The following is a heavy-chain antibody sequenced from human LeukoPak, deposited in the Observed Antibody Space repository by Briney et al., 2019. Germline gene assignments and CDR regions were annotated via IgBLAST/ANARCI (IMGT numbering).Heavy chain of an antibody. Sequence: SQTLSLTCTVSGGSISSGGYYWSWIRQHPGKGLEWIGYIYYSGSTYYNPSLKSRVTISVDTSKNQFSPKLSSVTAADTAVYYCARIVSSYYYYMDVWGKGTTVTVSS. CDR3: ARIVSSYYYYMDV. J-gene: IGHJ6*03. CDR1: GGSISSGGYY. CDR2: IYYSGST. D-gene: IGHD1-26*01. V-gene: IGHV4-31*03.